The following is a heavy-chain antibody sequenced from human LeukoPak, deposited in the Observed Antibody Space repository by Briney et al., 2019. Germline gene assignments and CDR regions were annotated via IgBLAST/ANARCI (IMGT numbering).Heavy chain of an antibody. CDR1: GGSFSGYY. D-gene: IGHD4-23*01. V-gene: IGHV4-34*01. Sequence: SETLSLTCAVYGGSFSGYYWSWIRQPPGKGLEWIGSIYHSGSTYYNPSLKSRVTISVDTSKNQFSLKLSSVTAADTAVYYCARVRWLSDAFDIWGQGTMVTVSS. CDR3: ARVRWLSDAFDI. CDR2: IYHSGST. J-gene: IGHJ3*02.